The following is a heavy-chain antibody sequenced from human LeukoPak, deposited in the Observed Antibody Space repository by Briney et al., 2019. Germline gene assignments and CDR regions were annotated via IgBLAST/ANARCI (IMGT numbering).Heavy chain of an antibody. V-gene: IGHV4-59*01. J-gene: IGHJ6*02. CDR1: GGSISSYY. D-gene: IGHD2-2*01. CDR3: ARDCSSTSCHEDYYYYYGMDV. CDR2: IHYSGST. Sequence: SETLSLTCTVSGGSISSYYWSWIRQPPGKGLEWIGYIHYSGSTNYNPSLKSRVTISVDTSKNQFSLKLSSVTAADTAVYYCARDCSSTSCHEDYYYYYGMDVWGQGTTVTVSS.